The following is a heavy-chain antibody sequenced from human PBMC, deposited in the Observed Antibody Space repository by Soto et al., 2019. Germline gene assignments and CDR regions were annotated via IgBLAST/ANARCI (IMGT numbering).Heavy chain of an antibody. V-gene: IGHV3-23*01. CDR1: GFNVSSNS. D-gene: IGHD6-13*01. Sequence: GGSLRLSCAASGFNVSSNSMNWVRQAPGKGLEWVSAISGSGGSTYYADSVKGRFTISRDNSKNTLYLQMNSLRAEDTAVYYCANPRGIAAAGTTHWGQGTLVTVSS. CDR2: ISGSGGST. CDR3: ANPRGIAAAGTTH. J-gene: IGHJ4*02.